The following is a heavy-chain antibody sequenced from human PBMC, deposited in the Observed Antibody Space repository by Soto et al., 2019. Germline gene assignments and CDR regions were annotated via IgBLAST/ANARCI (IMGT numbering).Heavy chain of an antibody. CDR3: VTTFDS. D-gene: IGHD4-17*01. CDR1: GCTFSNSW. Sequence: GSLRRAGSGYGCTFSNSWLRWVRQGAGEGLVWVSSINNDGRRTWYADSVRGRIAMTRDNARNFVYLQMTSLRAEATALYYCVTTFDSWGKGAPVTVSS. CDR2: INNDGRRT. J-gene: IGHJ4*02. V-gene: IGHV3-74*01.